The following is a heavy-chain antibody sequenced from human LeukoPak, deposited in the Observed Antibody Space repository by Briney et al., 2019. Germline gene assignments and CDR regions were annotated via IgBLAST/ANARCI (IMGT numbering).Heavy chain of an antibody. Sequence: PGGSLRLSCAASEFTFSNAWMSWVRQAPGKGLEWVGRIRKTTDGGTTDYTAPVRGRFTISRDDSKNTLYLEMNSLKTEDTAVYYCGGYSDTYWGQGTLVTVSS. D-gene: IGHD4-23*01. CDR2: IRKTTDGGTT. CDR3: GGYSDTY. V-gene: IGHV3-15*01. J-gene: IGHJ4*02. CDR1: EFTFSNAW.